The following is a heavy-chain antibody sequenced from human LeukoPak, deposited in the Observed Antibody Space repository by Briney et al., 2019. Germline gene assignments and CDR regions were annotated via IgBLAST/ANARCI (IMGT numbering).Heavy chain of an antibody. Sequence: ASVKVSCKASGYTFTGYYMHWVRQAPGQGLESMGWINPNSGGTNYAQKFQGRVTMTRDTSISTAYMELSRLRSDDTAVYYCARGCPIENDRQVTPSIDYWGQGTLVTVSS. CDR3: ARGCPIENDRQVTPSIDY. J-gene: IGHJ4*02. D-gene: IGHD1-1*01. CDR2: INPNSGGT. V-gene: IGHV1-2*02. CDR1: GYTFTGYY.